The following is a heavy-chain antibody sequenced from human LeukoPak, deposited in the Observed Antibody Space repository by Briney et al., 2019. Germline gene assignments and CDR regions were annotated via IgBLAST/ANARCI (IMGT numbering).Heavy chain of an antibody. CDR1: GYTFTSYG. CDR2: ISAYNGNT. Sequence: ASVKVSCKASGYTFTSYGISWVRQAPGQGLEWMGWISAYNGNTNYAQKLQGRVTMTTDTSTSTAYMELRSLRSDDTAVYYCARESETQWVLSALDIWGQGTMVTVSS. CDR3: ARESETQWVLSALDI. J-gene: IGHJ3*02. D-gene: IGHD1-26*01. V-gene: IGHV1-18*01.